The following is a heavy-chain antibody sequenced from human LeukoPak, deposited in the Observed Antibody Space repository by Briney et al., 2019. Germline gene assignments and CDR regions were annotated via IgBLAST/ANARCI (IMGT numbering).Heavy chain of an antibody. D-gene: IGHD3-16*01. CDR2: INHSGST. CDR1: GGSFSGYY. CDR3: ARGPRLRLGDPFDY. Sequence: SETLSLTCAVYGGSFSGYYWSWIRQPPGKGLEWIGEINHSGSTNYNPSLKSRVTISVGTSKNQFSLKLSSVTAADTAVYYCARGPRLRLGDPFDYWGQGTLVTVSS. J-gene: IGHJ4*02. V-gene: IGHV4-34*01.